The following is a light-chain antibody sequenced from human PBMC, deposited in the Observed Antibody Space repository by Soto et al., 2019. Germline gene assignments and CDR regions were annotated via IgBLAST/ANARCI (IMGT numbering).Light chain of an antibody. J-gene: IGKJ5*01. V-gene: IGKV1-5*01. CDR3: QHLNSYPPA. CDR2: DAS. Sequence: EIQGARSPSTRSASVGDRGTITVRASQSVRSWLAWYQQKPGRAPKFLIYDASSLESGVPSRFSGSGSGTEFTLTISSLQPEDFATYYCQHLNSYPPAFGQGTRLEIK. CDR1: QSVRSW.